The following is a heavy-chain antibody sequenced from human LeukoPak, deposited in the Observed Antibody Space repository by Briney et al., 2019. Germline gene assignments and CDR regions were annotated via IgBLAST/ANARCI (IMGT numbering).Heavy chain of an antibody. Sequence: GGSLRLSCAASGFTFSSYAMSWVRQAPGKGLEWVSAISGSGGSTYYADSVKGRFTISRDNSKNTLYLQMNSLRAEDTAVYYCAKYGSGSYHLYYFDYWGQGTLVTVSS. V-gene: IGHV3-23*01. D-gene: IGHD3-10*01. CDR1: GFTFSSYA. J-gene: IGHJ4*02. CDR3: AKYGSGSYHLYYFDY. CDR2: ISGSGGST.